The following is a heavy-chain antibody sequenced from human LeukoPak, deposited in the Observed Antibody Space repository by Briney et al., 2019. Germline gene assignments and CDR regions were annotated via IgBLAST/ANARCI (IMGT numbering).Heavy chain of an antibody. CDR3: ATYSGSYEMGSYYFDY. V-gene: IGHV4-59*01. D-gene: IGHD1-26*01. Sequence: SETLSLTCTVSGGSISSYYWSWIRQPPRKGLEWIGYIYYCGSTNYNPSLKSRVTISVDTSKNQFSLKLSSVTAADTAVYYCATYSGSYEMGSYYFDYWGQGTLVTVSS. CDR1: GGSISSYY. CDR2: IYYCGST. J-gene: IGHJ4*02.